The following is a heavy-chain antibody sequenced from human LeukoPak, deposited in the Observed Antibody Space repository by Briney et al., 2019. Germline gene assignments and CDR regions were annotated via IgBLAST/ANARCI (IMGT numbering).Heavy chain of an antibody. Sequence: SETLSLTCTVSGGSIGSYYWSWIRQPPGKGLEWIGYIYYSGSTNYNPSLKSRVTISVDTSKNQFSLKLSSVTAADTAVYYCARVTTMVRGIQGFDYWGQGTLVTVSS. CDR1: GGSIGSYY. CDR3: ARVTTMVRGIQGFDY. CDR2: IYYSGST. D-gene: IGHD3-10*01. V-gene: IGHV4-59*01. J-gene: IGHJ4*02.